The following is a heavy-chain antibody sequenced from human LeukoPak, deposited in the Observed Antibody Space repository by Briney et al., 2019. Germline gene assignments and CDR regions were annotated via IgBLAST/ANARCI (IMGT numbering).Heavy chain of an antibody. Sequence: GGSLRLSCAASGFTFSSYGMHWVRQAPGKGLEWVSLYSGGSTYYADSVKGRFTISRDNSKNALYLQMNSLRAGDTAVYYCARGHLGGYYDSWGQGTLVTVSS. CDR2: YSGGST. CDR3: ARGHLGGYYDS. V-gene: IGHV3-66*01. J-gene: IGHJ5*01. CDR1: GFTFSSYG. D-gene: IGHD3-22*01.